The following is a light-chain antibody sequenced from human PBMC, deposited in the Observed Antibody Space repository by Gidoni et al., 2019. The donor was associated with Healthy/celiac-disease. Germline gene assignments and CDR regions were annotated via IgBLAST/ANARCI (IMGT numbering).Light chain of an antibody. CDR2: RNN. Sequence: QSVLTQPPSASGTPGPRVTISCSGSSSNIGSNTVNCYQQLPGTAPKLLIYRNNQRPSGVPDRFSGSKSGTSASLAISGLQSEDEADYYCAAWDDSLNGPVFGGGTKLTVL. CDR1: SSNIGSNT. V-gene: IGLV1-44*01. J-gene: IGLJ2*01. CDR3: AAWDDSLNGPV.